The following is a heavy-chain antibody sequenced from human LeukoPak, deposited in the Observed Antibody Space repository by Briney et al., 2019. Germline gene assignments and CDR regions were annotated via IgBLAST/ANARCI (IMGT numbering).Heavy chain of an antibody. CDR1: GYTFTSYG. Sequence: EASVKVSCTASGYTFTSYGISWVRQAPGQGLEWMGWISAYNGNTNYAQKLQGRVTMTTDTSTSTVYMQLRSLRSDDTAVYYCARVVYYDSSGYFDNWGQGTLVTVSS. J-gene: IGHJ4*02. D-gene: IGHD3-22*01. CDR2: ISAYNGNT. V-gene: IGHV1-18*01. CDR3: ARVVYYDSSGYFDN.